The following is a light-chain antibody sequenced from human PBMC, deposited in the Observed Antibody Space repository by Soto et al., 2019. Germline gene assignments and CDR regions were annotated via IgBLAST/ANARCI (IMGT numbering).Light chain of an antibody. CDR1: QTINTQ. CDR3: QQYNSDWKM. Sequence: DIQMTQSLSTLSASVGDRVTIPCRASQTINTQLAGYQQKPGKAPKLLIFDVSSLESGVPSRFSGSGSGTEFTLTISSLQPDDFATYDCQQYNSDWKMVGQGTKVEV. CDR2: DVS. V-gene: IGKV1-5*01. J-gene: IGKJ1*01.